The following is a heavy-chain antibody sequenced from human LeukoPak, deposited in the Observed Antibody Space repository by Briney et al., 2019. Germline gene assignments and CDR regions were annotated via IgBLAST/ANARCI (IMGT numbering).Heavy chain of an antibody. CDR3: AKRRTVDTAMVTHYYGMDV. D-gene: IGHD5-18*01. CDR1: GFTFSSYA. V-gene: IGHV3-23*01. J-gene: IGHJ6*02. Sequence: GGSLRLSCAASGFTFSSYAMNWVRQAPGKGLEWVSGISGSGDITHYADSVKGRFIISRDNSKNTLYLQMNSLRAEDTAVYYCAKRRTVDTAMVTHYYGMDVWGQGTTVTVS. CDR2: ISGSGDIT.